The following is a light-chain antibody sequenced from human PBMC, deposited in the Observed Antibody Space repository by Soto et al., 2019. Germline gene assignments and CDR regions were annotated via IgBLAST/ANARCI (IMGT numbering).Light chain of an antibody. J-gene: IGKJ1*01. CDR1: QTISSW. V-gene: IGKV1-5*03. CDR3: QQYNSYPWT. CDR2: KAS. Sequence: DIQMTQSPSTLSASVGDRVTITCRASQTISSWLAWYQQKPGKAPKLLIYKASSLASGVSSRFSGSGSGTEIPITISRLQSDDFATYYCQQYNSYPWTFGQGTRVEIK.